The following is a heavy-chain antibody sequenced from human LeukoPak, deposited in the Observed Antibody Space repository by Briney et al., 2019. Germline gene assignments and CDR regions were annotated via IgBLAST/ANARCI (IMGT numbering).Heavy chain of an antibody. V-gene: IGHV3-21*01. D-gene: IGHD2-15*01. CDR3: ASEYCSGGSCYAVDY. CDR1: GFTFSSYS. J-gene: IGHJ4*02. CDR2: ISSSSSYI. Sequence: PGGSLRRYCAASGFTFSSYSMNWVRQAPGKGLEWVSSISSSSSYIYYADSVKGRFTISRDNAKNSLYLQMNSLRAEDTAVYYCASEYCSGGSCYAVDYWGQGTLVTVSS.